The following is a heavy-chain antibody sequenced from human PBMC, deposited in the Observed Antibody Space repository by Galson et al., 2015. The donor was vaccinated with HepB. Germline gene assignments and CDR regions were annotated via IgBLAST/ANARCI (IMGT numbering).Heavy chain of an antibody. CDR1: GYTFTGYY. CDR2: INPNSGGT. D-gene: IGHD3-10*01. CDR3: ARWGYTMVRGVIHPPGVWYFDY. Sequence: SVKVSCKASGYTFTGYYMHWVRQAPGQGLEWMGRINPNSGGTNYAQKFQGRVTMTRDTSISTAYMELSRLRSDDTAVYYCARWGYTMVRGVIHPPGVWYFDYWGQGTLVTVSS. J-gene: IGHJ4*02. V-gene: IGHV1-2*06.